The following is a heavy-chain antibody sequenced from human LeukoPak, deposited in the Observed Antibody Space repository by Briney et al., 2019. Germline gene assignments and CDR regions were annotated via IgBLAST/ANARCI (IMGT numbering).Heavy chain of an antibody. D-gene: IGHD1-26*01. V-gene: IGHV1-46*01. Sequence: ASVKVSCKASGYTFTSHYIHWVRQAPGQGLEWMGVIIPSGGSTDYAQKFQGRVTMTRDSSTTIVYMELSSLSSEDTAVYYCTRIVGSYFDYWGQGALVTVSS. CDR1: GYTFTSHY. J-gene: IGHJ4*02. CDR3: TRIVGSYFDY. CDR2: IIPSGGST.